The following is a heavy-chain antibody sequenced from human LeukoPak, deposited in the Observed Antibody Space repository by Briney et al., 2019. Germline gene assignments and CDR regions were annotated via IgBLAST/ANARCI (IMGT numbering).Heavy chain of an antibody. CDR2: ISYDGSNK. Sequence: PGGSLRLSCAASGFTFSSYGMHWVRQAPGKGLEWVAVISYDGSNKYYADSVKGRFTISRDNTKNTLYLQMDSLRTEDTAVYYCAKDQSSGWHVPVSWGEGTLVTVSS. CDR3: AKDQSSGWHVPVS. D-gene: IGHD6-19*01. V-gene: IGHV3-30*18. CDR1: GFTFSSYG. J-gene: IGHJ5*02.